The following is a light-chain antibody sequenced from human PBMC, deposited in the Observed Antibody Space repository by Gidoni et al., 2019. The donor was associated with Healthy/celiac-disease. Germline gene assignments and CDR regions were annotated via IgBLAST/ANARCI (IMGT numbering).Light chain of an antibody. J-gene: IGLJ3*02. CDR2: GNS. V-gene: IGLV1-40*01. Sequence: QSVLTQPPSVSGAPGQSVTISCTGSSSNIGAGYDVPWYQQLPGTAPKLLIYGNSHRPSGVPDRFSGSKSGTSASRAITGLQAEDEADYYCQSYDSSLSGWVFGGGTKLTVL. CDR1: SSNIGAGYD. CDR3: QSYDSSLSGWV.